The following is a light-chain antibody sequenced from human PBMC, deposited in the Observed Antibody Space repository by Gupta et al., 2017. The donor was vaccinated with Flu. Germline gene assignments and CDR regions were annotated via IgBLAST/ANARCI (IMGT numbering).Light chain of an antibody. CDR1: SSSIGSNI. CDR2: SNN. J-gene: IGLJ2*01. Sequence: SSSIGSNIVNWYQQLPGTAPRLLIYSNNRRPSGAPDRFSGSKSGTSASLAISGLQSEDEADYFCEAWDETLNGHVVFGGGTRLTVL. V-gene: IGLV1-44*01. CDR3: EAWDETLNGHVV.